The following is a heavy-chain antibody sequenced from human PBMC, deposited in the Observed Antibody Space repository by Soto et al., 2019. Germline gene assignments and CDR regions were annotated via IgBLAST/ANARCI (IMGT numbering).Heavy chain of an antibody. CDR1: GGTFSSYA. J-gene: IGHJ6*02. CDR3: ARDSRDYYDSSGYDYYYYYGMDV. D-gene: IGHD3-22*01. V-gene: IGHV1-69*13. Sequence: SVKVSCKASGGTFSSYAISWVRQAPGQGLEWMGGIIPIFGTANYAQKFQGRVTITADESTSTAYMELSSLRSEDTAVYYCARDSRDYYDSSGYDYYYYYGMDVWGQGTTVTVSS. CDR2: IIPIFGTA.